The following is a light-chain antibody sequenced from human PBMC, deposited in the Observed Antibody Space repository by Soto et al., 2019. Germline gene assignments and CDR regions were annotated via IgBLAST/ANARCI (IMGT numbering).Light chain of an antibody. J-gene: IGKJ2*01. CDR2: GAS. Sequence: IVMTQSPATLSVSPGERATLSRRASHSVSSNVAWYRQKPCQAPRLLLYGASTRATGIPAMVSGSGSGTEFTLTISSLQSEDFAVYYCQQYNNWPPYTCGQGTKLEIK. CDR1: HSVSSN. V-gene: IGKV3-15*01. CDR3: QQYNNWPPYT.